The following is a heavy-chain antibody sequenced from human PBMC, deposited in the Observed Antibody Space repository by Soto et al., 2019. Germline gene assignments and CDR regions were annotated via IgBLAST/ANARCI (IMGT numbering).Heavy chain of an antibody. V-gene: IGHV4-31*03. Sequence: PSETLSLTCTVSGGSISSGGYYWSWIRQHPGKGLEWIGYICYSGSTYYNPSLKSRVTISVDTSKNQFSLKLSSVTAADTAVYYCARGAFSGWYRWFDPWGQGTLVTVSS. J-gene: IGHJ5*02. CDR1: GGSISSGGYY. CDR3: ARGAFSGWYRWFDP. D-gene: IGHD6-19*01. CDR2: ICYSGST.